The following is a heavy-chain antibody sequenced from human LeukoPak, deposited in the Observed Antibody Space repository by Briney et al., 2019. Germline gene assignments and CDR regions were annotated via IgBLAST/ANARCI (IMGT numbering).Heavy chain of an antibody. CDR1: GFTFSSYA. D-gene: IGHD6-13*01. J-gene: IGHJ4*02. V-gene: IGHV3-23*01. CDR3: AKEIGSHSYSSSRPH. CDR2: ISGGGGST. Sequence: PGGSLRLSCAASGFTFSSYAMSWVRQAPGKGLEWVSAISGGGGSTYYADSVKGRFTISRDNSKNTLYLQMNSLRAEDTAVYYCAKEIGSHSYSSSRPHWGQGTLVTVSS.